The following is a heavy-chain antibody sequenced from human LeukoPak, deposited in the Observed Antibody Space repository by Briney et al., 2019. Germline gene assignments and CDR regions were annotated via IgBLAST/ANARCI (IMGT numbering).Heavy chain of an antibody. D-gene: IGHD2-2*01. V-gene: IGHV1-2*02. CDR3: ARDFEVVPAAMLVDY. J-gene: IGHJ4*02. Sequence: ASVKVSCKASGYTFIAYYMHWVRQAPGQGLEWMGWINPNSGGTNYAQKFQGRVTMTRDTSISTAYMELSRLRSDDTAVYYCARDFEVVPAAMLVDYWGQGTLVTVSS. CDR1: GYTFIAYY. CDR2: INPNSGGT.